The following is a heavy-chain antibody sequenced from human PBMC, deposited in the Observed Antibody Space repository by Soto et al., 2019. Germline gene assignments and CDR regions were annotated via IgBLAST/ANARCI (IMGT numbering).Heavy chain of an antibody. CDR1: GFTFDDYA. Sequence: EVQLVESGGGLVQPGRSLRLSCAASGFTFDDYAMHWVRQAPGKGLEWVSGISWNSGSIGYADSVKGRFTISRDNAKNSLYLQMNSLRAEDTALYYCAKDMGSGGSCSDYWGQGTLVAVCS. CDR2: ISWNSGSI. J-gene: IGHJ4*02. CDR3: AKDMGSGGSCSDY. V-gene: IGHV3-9*01. D-gene: IGHD2-15*01.